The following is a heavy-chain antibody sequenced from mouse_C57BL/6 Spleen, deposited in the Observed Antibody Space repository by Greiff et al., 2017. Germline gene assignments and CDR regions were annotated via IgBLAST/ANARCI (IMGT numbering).Heavy chain of an antibody. Sequence: EVKLVESGPGLVKPSQSLSLTCSVTGYSITSGYYWNWIRQFPGNKLEWMGYISYDGSNNYNPSLKNRISITRDTSKNQFFLKLNSVTTEDTATYYCARERGYSNSYWYFDVWGTGTTVTVSS. CDR1: GYSITSGYY. V-gene: IGHV3-6*01. D-gene: IGHD2-5*01. J-gene: IGHJ1*03. CDR3: ARERGYSNSYWYFDV. CDR2: ISYDGSN.